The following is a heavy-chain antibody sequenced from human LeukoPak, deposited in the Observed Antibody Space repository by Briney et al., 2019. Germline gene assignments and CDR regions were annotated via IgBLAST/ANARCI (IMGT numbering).Heavy chain of an antibody. V-gene: IGHV3-7*01. CDR3: APRRFGDLTY. D-gene: IGHD3-10*01. CDR1: GFTFTTYW. CDR2: INQDGTEK. Sequence: GGSLRLSCEASGFTFTTYWMTWVRQAPGKGLEGVADINQDGTEKYYVESVKGRVTISRENSKNTLYIQMNSLRVEDTAVYYCAPRRFGDLTYWGQGTLVTVSS. J-gene: IGHJ4*02.